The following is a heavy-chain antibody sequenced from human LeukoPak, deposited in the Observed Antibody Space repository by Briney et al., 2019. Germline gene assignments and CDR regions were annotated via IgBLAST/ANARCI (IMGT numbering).Heavy chain of an antibody. CDR3: TRDLEY. CDR1: GYTFSDYT. J-gene: IGHJ4*02. CDR2: ISSGGSVM. Sequence: GGSLRLSCGAPGYTFSDYTMNWVRQAPGKGPEWISYISSGGSVMHYADSVKGRFTISRDNVENSLYLQMNSLRVEDTAVYYCTRDLEYWGQGVLVTVSS. V-gene: IGHV3-48*01.